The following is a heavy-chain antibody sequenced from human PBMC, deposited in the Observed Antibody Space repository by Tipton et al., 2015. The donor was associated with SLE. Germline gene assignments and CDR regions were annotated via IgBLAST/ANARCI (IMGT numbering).Heavy chain of an antibody. J-gene: IGHJ4*02. CDR1: GFTFSSYW. V-gene: IGHV3-7*01. D-gene: IGHD6-13*01. Sequence: SLRLSCAASGFTFSSYWMSWVRQAPGKGLGWVANIKQDGSEKYYVDSVKGRFTISRDNAKNSLYLQMNSLRAEDTAVYYCARGGQPGIAAAGLDYWGQGTLVTVSS. CDR2: IKQDGSEK. CDR3: ARGGQPGIAAAGLDY.